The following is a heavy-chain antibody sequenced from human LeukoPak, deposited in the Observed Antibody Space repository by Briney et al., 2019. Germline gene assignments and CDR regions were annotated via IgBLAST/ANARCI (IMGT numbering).Heavy chain of an antibody. CDR2: IYYSGST. D-gene: IGHD3-3*01. CDR3: ARVNDFWSGYFSGWFDP. J-gene: IGHJ5*02. V-gene: IGHV4-59*12. Sequence: SETLSLTCTVSGVSISSYYWSWIRQPPGKGLEWIGYIYYSGSTNYNPSLKSRVTISVDTSKNQFSLKLSSVTAADTAVYYCARVNDFWSGYFSGWFDPWGQGTLVTVSS. CDR1: GVSISSYY.